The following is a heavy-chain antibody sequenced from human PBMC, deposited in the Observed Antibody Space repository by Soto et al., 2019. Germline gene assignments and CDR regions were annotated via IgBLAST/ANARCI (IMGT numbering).Heavy chain of an antibody. J-gene: IGHJ3*02. CDR1: GFTFSSYS. D-gene: IGHD3-3*01. CDR2: ISSSSSTI. CDR3: ASPLRGGYYLDAFDI. V-gene: IGHV3-48*02. Sequence: GGSLRLSCAASGFTFSSYSMNWVRQAPGKGLEWVSYISSSSSTIYYADSVKGRFTISRDNAKNSLYLQMNSLRDEDTAVYYCASPLRGGYYLDAFDIWGQGTMVTVSS.